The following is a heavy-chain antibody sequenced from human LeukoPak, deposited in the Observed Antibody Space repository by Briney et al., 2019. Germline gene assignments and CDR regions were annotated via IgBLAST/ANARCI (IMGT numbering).Heavy chain of an antibody. CDR1: GFSLSNSGIC. Sequence: SGPTLVNPTQTLTLTCTFSGFSLSNSGICVSWIRHPLWKALGWHALTHWDSDNYYKTPLNTRLPISKDTYNNQVVLPLIYMDPVDTATYYYARSACEYYAAMDVWGQGTTVTVSS. J-gene: IGHJ6*02. V-gene: IGHV2-70*13. CDR3: ARSACEYYAAMDV. CDR2: THWDSDN.